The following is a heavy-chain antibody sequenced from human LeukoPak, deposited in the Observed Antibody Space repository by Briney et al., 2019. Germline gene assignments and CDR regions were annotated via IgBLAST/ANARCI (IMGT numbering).Heavy chain of an antibody. CDR2: IYTSGST. J-gene: IGHJ5*02. CDR1: GGSISSYY. D-gene: IGHD2-2*01. CDR3: ARRRSDCSSTSCYDWFDP. V-gene: IGHV4-4*07. Sequence: PSETLSLTCTVSGGSISSYYWSWIRQPAGKGLEWIGRIYTSGSTNYNPSLKSRVTMSVDTSKNQFSLKLSSVTAADTAVYYCARRRSDCSSTSCYDWFDPWGQGTLVTVSS.